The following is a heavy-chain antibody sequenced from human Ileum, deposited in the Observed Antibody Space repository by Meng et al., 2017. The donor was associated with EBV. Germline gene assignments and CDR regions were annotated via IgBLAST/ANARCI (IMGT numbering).Heavy chain of an antibody. CDR3: ARGTPGRSYSDY. J-gene: IGHJ4*02. Sequence: QVQPVASGPEVKKAGASGKVSCKASDYTFMGYGVSWVRQAPGQGLEWMAWLGAHDGDTSHAPKFQGRVTVSADRPTATAYMELRSLRSDDTAVYYCARGTPGRSYSDYWGQGTLVTVSS. V-gene: IGHV1-18*01. D-gene: IGHD3-10*01. CDR2: LGAHDGDT. CDR1: DYTFMGYG.